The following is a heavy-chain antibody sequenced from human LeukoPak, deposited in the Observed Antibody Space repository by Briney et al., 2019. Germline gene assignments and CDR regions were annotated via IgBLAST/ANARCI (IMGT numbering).Heavy chain of an antibody. Sequence: GGSLRLSCAASGFTFSSYAMHWVRQAPGKGLEWVAVISYDGSNKYYADSVKGRFTISRDNSKNTLYLQMNSLRAEDTAVYYCARVAAAGPTDYYYYYMDVWGKGTTVTVSS. V-gene: IGHV3-30*01. CDR3: ARVAAAGPTDYYYYYMDV. J-gene: IGHJ6*03. CDR1: GFTFSSYA. CDR2: ISYDGSNK. D-gene: IGHD6-13*01.